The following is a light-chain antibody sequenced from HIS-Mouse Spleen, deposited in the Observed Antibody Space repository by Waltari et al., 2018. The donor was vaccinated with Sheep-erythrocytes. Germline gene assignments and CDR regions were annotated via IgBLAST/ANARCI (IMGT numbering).Light chain of an antibody. Sequence: QSALTQPRSVSGSPGQSVTISCTGTSSDVGGYKYVSWYQQHPGKAPKLMIYDDSKRPSGVPDRFSGTKSGNTASLTISGLQAEDEADYYCCSYAGSYNHVFATGTKVTVL. CDR1: SSDVGGYKY. V-gene: IGLV2-11*01. CDR3: CSYAGSYNHV. CDR2: DDS. J-gene: IGLJ1*01.